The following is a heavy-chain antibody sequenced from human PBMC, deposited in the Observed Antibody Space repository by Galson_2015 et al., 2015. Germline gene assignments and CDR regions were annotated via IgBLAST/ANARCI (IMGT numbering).Heavy chain of an antibody. D-gene: IGHD6-13*01. Sequence: LRLSCAASGFTFSSYAMSWVRQAPGKGLEWVSGIRGSGGSTYYADSVKGRFTISRDNSKNTLYLQMNSLRAEDTAVYYCAKLGGIAAAGKTSGGLDYWGQGTLVTVSS. J-gene: IGHJ4*02. CDR2: IRGSGGST. CDR1: GFTFSSYA. V-gene: IGHV3-23*01. CDR3: AKLGGIAAAGKTSGGLDY.